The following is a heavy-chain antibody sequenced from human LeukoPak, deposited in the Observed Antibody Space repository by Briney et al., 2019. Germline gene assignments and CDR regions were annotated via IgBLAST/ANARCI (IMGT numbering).Heavy chain of an antibody. CDR2: IYYSGST. J-gene: IGHJ3*01. Sequence: SQTLSLTCTVSGGSISSGDYYWSWIRQPPGKGLEWIGYIYYSGSTNYNPSLKSRVTISVDTSKNQFSLKLSSVTAADTAVYYCARSGDRRITIFGVDLWGQGTMVTVSS. V-gene: IGHV4-61*08. CDR1: GGSISSGDYY. CDR3: ARSGDRRITIFGVDL. D-gene: IGHD3-3*01.